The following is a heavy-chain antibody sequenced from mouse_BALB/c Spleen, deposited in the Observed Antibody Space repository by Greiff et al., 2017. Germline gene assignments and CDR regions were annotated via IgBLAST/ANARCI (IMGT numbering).Heavy chain of an antibody. CDR1: GYTFTSYN. CDR2: IYPGNGDT. V-gene: IGHV1-12*01. Sequence: LQQPGAELVKPGASVKMSCKASGYTFTSYNMHWVKQTPGQGLEWIGAIYPGNGDTSYNQKFKGKATLTADKSSSTAYMQLSSLTSEDSAVYYCARGGSYYFDYWGQGTTLTVSS. CDR3: ARGGSYYFDY. J-gene: IGHJ2*01.